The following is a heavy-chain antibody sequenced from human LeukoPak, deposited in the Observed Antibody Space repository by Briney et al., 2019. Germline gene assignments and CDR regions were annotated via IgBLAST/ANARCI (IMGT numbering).Heavy chain of an antibody. V-gene: IGHV4-59*01. J-gene: IGHJ4*02. Sequence: SETLSLTCTVSGGSMTGYYRNWIRQPPGKGLDWIGCIYDSENIYYNSSLKSRVTISIDTSKNQFSLRLTSLTAADTAIYFCVRPTIWIGTGLEYWGQGNLVTVSS. CDR1: GGSMTGYY. D-gene: IGHD3-10*01. CDR3: VRPTIWIGTGLEY. CDR2: IYDSENI.